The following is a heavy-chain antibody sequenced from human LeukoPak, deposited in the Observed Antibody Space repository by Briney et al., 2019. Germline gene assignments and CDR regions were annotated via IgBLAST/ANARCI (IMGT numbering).Heavy chain of an antibody. V-gene: IGHV3-30-3*01. D-gene: IGHD3-16*01. CDR3: ARALYTG. Sequence: GGSLRLSCAASGFTFSSYAMHWVRQAPGKGLEWVAVISYDGSNKYYADSVKGRFTISRNNSKNTLYLQMNSLRAEDTAVYYCARALYTGWGQGTLVTVSS. CDR2: ISYDGSNK. CDR1: GFTFSSYA. J-gene: IGHJ4*02.